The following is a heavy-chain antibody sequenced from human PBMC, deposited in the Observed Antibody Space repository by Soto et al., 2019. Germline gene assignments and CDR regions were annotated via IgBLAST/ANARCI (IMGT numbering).Heavy chain of an antibody. CDR2: IYYSGST. CDR1: GGSISSGGYY. Sequence: PSETLSLTCTVSGGSISSGGYYWSWIRQHPGKGLEWIGYIYYSGSTYYNPSLKNRVTISVEKSKNKISLKLRSVTAADTAVYYCAREKYMIVVAWGQGTLVTVSS. V-gene: IGHV4-31*03. J-gene: IGHJ5*02. D-gene: IGHD3-22*01. CDR3: AREKYMIVVA.